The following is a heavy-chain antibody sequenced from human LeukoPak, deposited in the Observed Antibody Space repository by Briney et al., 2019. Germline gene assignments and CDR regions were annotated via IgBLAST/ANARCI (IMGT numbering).Heavy chain of an antibody. D-gene: IGHD3-16*01. CDR3: ARDGGVRGLPDD. Sequence: SETLSLTCTVPGGSLSTYYWSWIRQPAGKGLEWIGRMSTSGSTYYNPSVKSRVTLSVDTSKNQFSLKLTSVTAADTAVYYCARDGGVRGLPDDWGQGTPVTVSS. CDR1: GGSLSTYY. J-gene: IGHJ4*02. CDR2: MSTSGST. V-gene: IGHV4-4*07.